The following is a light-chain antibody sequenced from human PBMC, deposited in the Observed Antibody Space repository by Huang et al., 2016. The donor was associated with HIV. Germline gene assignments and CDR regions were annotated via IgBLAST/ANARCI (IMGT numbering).Light chain of an antibody. Sequence: DIVMTQSPIFLPVTPGEPASISCRSSQSLLHSNGYTYLDWYLQKPGQSPQLLIYLGSNRASGVPDRFSCSGSGTDFTLKISRVEAEDAGVYYFMQALQTPRTFGQGTKVEIK. CDR2: LGS. J-gene: IGKJ1*01. V-gene: IGKV2-28*01. CDR1: QSLLHSNGYTY. CDR3: MQALQTPRT.